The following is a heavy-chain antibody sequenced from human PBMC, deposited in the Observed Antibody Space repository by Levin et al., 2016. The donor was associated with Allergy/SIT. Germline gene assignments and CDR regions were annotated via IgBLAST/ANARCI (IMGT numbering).Heavy chain of an antibody. CDR3: VGFYCNGGTCLPDWSDP. J-gene: IGHJ5*02. CDR1: GYTFHNYG. D-gene: IGHD2-15*01. CDR2: MRPISGNT. V-gene: IGHV1-8*01. Sequence: ASVKVSCKTSGYTFHNYGINWVRQAPGQGLEWMGWMRPISGNTYYAQQFQGRITMTRDTSISTAYMELSSLRSDDTAVYYCVGFYCNGGTCLPDWSDPWGQGTLVTVSS.